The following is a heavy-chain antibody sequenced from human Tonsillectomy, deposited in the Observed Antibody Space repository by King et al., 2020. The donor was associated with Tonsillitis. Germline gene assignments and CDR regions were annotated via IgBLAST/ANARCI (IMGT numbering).Heavy chain of an antibody. D-gene: IGHD4/OR15-4a*01. Sequence: EQLVQSGAEVKKPGSSVKISCKASGGTFSIYAFSWVRQAPGQGLEWMGGIIPMFGTTNYTLKFQGRLTITADDSTSTAYMELTSLRSDDTAVYYCARDSYGGGSALFPLDSWGPGTLVIVSS. J-gene: IGHJ4*02. V-gene: IGHV1-69*01. CDR1: GGTFSIYA. CDR2: IIPMFGTT. CDR3: ARDSYGGGSALFPLDS.